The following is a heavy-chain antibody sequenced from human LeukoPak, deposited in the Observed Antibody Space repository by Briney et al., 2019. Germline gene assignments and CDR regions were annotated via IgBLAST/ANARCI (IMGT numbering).Heavy chain of an antibody. D-gene: IGHD3-22*01. Sequence: SETLSLTCAVYGGSFSGYYWSWIRQPPGKGLEWIGEINRSGSTNYNPSLKSRVTISVDTSKNQFSLKLSSVTAADTAVYYCARGSSGYYYYYYGMDVWGQGTTVTVSS. CDR2: INRSGST. CDR1: GGSFSGYY. J-gene: IGHJ6*02. V-gene: IGHV4-34*01. CDR3: ARGSSGYYYYYYGMDV.